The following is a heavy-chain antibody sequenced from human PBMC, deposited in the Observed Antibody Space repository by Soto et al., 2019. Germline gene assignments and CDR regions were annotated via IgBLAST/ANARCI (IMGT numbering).Heavy chain of an antibody. CDR1: GFTFSSYG. CDR2: IWYDGSNK. CDR3: ARDRFGVPYSSGYYGPDAFDI. Sequence: GGSLRLSCAASGFTFSSYGMHWVRQAPGKGLEWVAVIWYDGSNKYYADSVKGRFTISRDNSKNTLYLQMNSLRDEDTAVYYCARDRFGVPYSSGYYGPDAFDIWGQGTMVTVSS. V-gene: IGHV3-33*01. J-gene: IGHJ3*02. D-gene: IGHD3-22*01.